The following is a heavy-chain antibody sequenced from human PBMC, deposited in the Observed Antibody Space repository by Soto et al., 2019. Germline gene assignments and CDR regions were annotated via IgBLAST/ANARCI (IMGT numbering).Heavy chain of an antibody. CDR3: ARQGILLSGVIVFFGMDV. CDR1: GYSFTRHD. D-gene: IGHD3-3*01. CDR2: INPSRGNT. V-gene: IGHV1-8*01. J-gene: IGHJ6*02. Sequence: QVQLVQSGAEVKKPGASVKVSCKAPGYSFTRHDINWVRQAPGQGLERMGWINPSRGNTGYAQRFLGGLTMTTDNSTSTPSMELSCLSSEVSAIFLWARQGILLSGVIVFFGMDVWGQGNMVIGPS.